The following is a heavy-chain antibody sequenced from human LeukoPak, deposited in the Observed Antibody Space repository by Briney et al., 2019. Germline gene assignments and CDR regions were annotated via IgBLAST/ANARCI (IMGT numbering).Heavy chain of an antibody. CDR2: MYSGGST. J-gene: IGHJ4*02. CDR3: ASVTMVRGPHFDY. V-gene: IGHV3-53*01. D-gene: IGHD3-10*01. CDR1: GFTVSSKY. Sequence: PGGSLRLSCAASGFTVSSKYMSWVRQAPGKGLEWVSVMYSGGSTYYADSVEGRFTISRDNSKNTAYLQMNSLRAEDTAVYYCASVTMVRGPHFDYWGQGTLVTVSS.